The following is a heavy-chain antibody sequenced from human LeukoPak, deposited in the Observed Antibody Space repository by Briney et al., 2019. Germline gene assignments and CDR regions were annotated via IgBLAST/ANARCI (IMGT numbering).Heavy chain of an antibody. D-gene: IGHD4-23*01. CDR1: GGTFSSYA. J-gene: IGHJ4*02. CDR3: ARDDYGGNSELGY. Sequence: ASVKVSCKASGGTFSSYAISWVRQAPGQGLEWMGRIIPIFGTANYAQKFQGRVTITTDESTSTAYMELSSLRSEDTAVYYSARDDYGGNSELGYWGQGTLVTVSS. CDR2: IIPIFGTA. V-gene: IGHV1-69*05.